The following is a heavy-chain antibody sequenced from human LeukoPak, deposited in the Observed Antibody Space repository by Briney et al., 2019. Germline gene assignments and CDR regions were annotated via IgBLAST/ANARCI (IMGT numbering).Heavy chain of an antibody. CDR1: GYTFTNHA. Sequence: ASVKVSCKASGYTFTNHAIHWVRQAPGQRLEWMGWIHAGNGYTEYPQNFRDRVTITRDTSANTVYMELSSLRSEDTAVYFCARAECASCYLVDFWGQGTLITVSS. CDR3: ARAECASCYLVDF. D-gene: IGHD2-2*01. CDR2: IHAGNGYT. J-gene: IGHJ4*02. V-gene: IGHV1-3*01.